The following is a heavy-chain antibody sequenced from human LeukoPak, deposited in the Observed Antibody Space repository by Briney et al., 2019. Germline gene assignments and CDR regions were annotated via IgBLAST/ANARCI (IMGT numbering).Heavy chain of an antibody. Sequence: GGSLRLSCAASGFTFSTYWMAWVRQAPGKGLEWVANIKGDESARHQADSVKGRFTISRDNAQNSVYLQMSSLRGEDTAVYYCARDVGGSLDYWGQGTLVPVSS. CDR1: GFTFSTYW. D-gene: IGHD1-26*01. CDR2: IKGDESAR. J-gene: IGHJ4*02. CDR3: ARDVGGSLDY. V-gene: IGHV3-7*01.